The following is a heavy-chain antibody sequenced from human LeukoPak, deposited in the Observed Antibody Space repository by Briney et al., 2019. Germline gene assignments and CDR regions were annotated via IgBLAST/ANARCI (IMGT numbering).Heavy chain of an antibody. V-gene: IGHV3-33*06. CDR2: IWPDGSKK. J-gene: IGHJ4*02. D-gene: IGHD6-25*01. CDR3: AKISSSAESNFDY. CDR1: GFTFSTYA. Sequence: PGRSLRLSCAASGFTFSTYAMHWVRQAPGKGLEWVAFIWPDGSKKYYADSVKGRFAISRENSKNTVYLQMNDLRPEDTALYFCAKISSSAESNFDYWGQGTLLTASS.